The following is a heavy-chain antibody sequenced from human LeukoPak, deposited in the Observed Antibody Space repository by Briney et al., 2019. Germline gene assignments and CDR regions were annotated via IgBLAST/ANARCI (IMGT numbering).Heavy chain of an antibody. J-gene: IGHJ4*02. CDR1: GGTISTYD. CDR3: ARMGGYSGYATH. V-gene: IGHV4-59*08. Sequence: AETLSLTCTASGGTISTYDWRWIRQPPAKGLEWIGYIHYSGTTNYNPSLKNRVTISLDTSKDQFSLSLSSVTAADTAVYYCARMGGYSGYATHWGQGTLVTVSS. CDR2: IHYSGTT. D-gene: IGHD5-12*01.